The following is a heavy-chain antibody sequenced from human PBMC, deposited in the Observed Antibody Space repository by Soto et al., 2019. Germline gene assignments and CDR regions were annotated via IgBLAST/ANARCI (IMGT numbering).Heavy chain of an antibody. Sequence: GESLKISCKGSGYSFTTYWISWVRQMPGKGLEWMGKIDPSDSYTNYSPSFQGHVTISTDKSINTAYLQWSSPKASDTAMYYCARHSGPYSRTSPVTYGGQGTLVTVSS. V-gene: IGHV5-10-1*01. D-gene: IGHD6-13*01. J-gene: IGHJ4*02. CDR2: IDPSDSYT. CDR3: ARHSGPYSRTSPVTY. CDR1: GYSFTTYW.